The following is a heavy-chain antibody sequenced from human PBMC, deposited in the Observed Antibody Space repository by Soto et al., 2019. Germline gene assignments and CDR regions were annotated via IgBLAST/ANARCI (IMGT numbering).Heavy chain of an antibody. D-gene: IGHD3-9*01. Sequence: XSVKGSCKASGYTFTSYDINWGRQATGQGLEWMGWMNPNSGNTGYAQKFQGRVTMTRNTSISTAYMELSSLRSEDTAVYYCARGWSILPGYYYYYYYGMDVWGQGTTVTVSS. J-gene: IGHJ6*02. CDR1: GYTFTSYD. CDR3: ARGWSILPGYYYYYYYGMDV. V-gene: IGHV1-8*01. CDR2: MNPNSGNT.